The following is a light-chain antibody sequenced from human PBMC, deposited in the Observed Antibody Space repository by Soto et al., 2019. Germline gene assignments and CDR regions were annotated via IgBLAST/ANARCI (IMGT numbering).Light chain of an antibody. V-gene: IGKV3-20*01. CDR3: QQYGSSPLT. Sequence: EIVLTQSPGTLSLSPGERATLSCRASQSVSSSYLAWYPQKPGQAPRLLIYCASSRATGIPDRFSGSGSGTDFTRTSSRLEPEDFAVYYCQQYGSSPLTFGGGTKVEIK. J-gene: IGKJ4*01. CDR1: QSVSSSY. CDR2: CAS.